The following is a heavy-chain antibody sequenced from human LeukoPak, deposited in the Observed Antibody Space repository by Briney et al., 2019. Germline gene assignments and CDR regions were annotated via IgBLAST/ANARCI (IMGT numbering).Heavy chain of an antibody. Sequence: GGSLRLSCAASGFTFDDSVMHWVRQGSGKGLEWVSAISGSGGSTYYADSVKGRFTISRDNAKNTLYLQMNSLRAEDTAVYYCARDPAVAGRMSAFDIWGQGTMVTVSS. J-gene: IGHJ3*02. CDR2: ISGSGGST. CDR1: GFTFDDSV. CDR3: ARDPAVAGRMSAFDI. D-gene: IGHD6-19*01. V-gene: IGHV3-23*01.